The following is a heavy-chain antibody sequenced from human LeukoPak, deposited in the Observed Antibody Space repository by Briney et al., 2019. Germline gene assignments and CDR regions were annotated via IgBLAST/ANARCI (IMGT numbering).Heavy chain of an antibody. V-gene: IGHV4-4*02. CDR3: AGLVGRYSSGLYYYYFDY. Sequence: PSETLSLTCAVSGDSINSLDLWSWVRQPPGKGLEWIGEMYLSGTTHSNPSVKSRVTISIDKSKNQFFLNLSSVTAADTAVYYCAGLVGRYSSGLYYYYFDYWGQGTLVTVSS. CDR2: MYLSGTT. CDR1: GDSINSLDL. J-gene: IGHJ4*02. D-gene: IGHD3-22*01.